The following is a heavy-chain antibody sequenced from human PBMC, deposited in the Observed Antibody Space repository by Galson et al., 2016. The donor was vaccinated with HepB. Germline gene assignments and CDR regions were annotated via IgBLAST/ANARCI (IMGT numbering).Heavy chain of an antibody. CDR2: ISSDGGST. Sequence: SLRLSCAASGFTFSNFAMHWVRQAPGKGLEYVSGISSDGGSTFYADSVKDRFTVSRDNSKNTLYLQMGSLRADDMAVYYCVSPVYGDYISYYYYGMDVWGQGTTVTVSS. D-gene: IGHD4-17*01. CDR3: VSPVYGDYISYYYYGMDV. V-gene: IGHV3-64*02. J-gene: IGHJ6*02. CDR1: GFTFSNFA.